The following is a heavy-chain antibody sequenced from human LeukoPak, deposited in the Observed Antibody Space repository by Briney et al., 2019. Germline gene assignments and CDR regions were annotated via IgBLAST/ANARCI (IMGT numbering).Heavy chain of an antibody. CDR1: GGSISSYY. Sequence: PSETLSLTCTVSGGSISSYYWSWIRQPPGKGLEWIGYIYYSGSTNYNPSLKSRVTISVDTSKNQFSLKLSSVTAADTAVYYCAKLPDYDFWSGYPPFDYWGQGTLVTVSS. V-gene: IGHV4-59*08. D-gene: IGHD3-3*01. CDR3: AKLPDYDFWSGYPPFDY. J-gene: IGHJ4*02. CDR2: IYYSGST.